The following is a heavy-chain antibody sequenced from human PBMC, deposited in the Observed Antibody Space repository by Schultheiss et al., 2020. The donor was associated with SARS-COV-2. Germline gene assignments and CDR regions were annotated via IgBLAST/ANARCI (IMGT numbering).Heavy chain of an antibody. V-gene: IGHV3-33*01. Sequence: GGSLRLSCAASGFTFSSYVMHWVRQAPGKGLEWVAVIWYDGSNKYYADSVKGRFTISRDNSKNTLYLQMNSLRAEDTAVYYCARDRIDYGGNLPPGYWGQGTLVTVSS. J-gene: IGHJ4*02. CDR3: ARDRIDYGGNLPPGY. CDR2: IWYDGSNK. D-gene: IGHD4-23*01. CDR1: GFTFSSYV.